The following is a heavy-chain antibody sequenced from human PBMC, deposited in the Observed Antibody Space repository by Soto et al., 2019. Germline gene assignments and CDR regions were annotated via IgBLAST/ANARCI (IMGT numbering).Heavy chain of an antibody. V-gene: IGHV1-69*06. CDR2: IIPIFGTA. CDR1: GGTFSSYA. J-gene: IGHJ6*02. D-gene: IGHD2-21*02. CDR3: ARDRGGDYYYYYGMDV. Sequence: SVEVSCKASGGTFSSYAISWVRQAPGQGLEWMGGIIPIFGTANYAQKFQGRVTITADKSTSTAYMELSSLRSEDTAVYYCARDRGGDYYYYYGMDVWGQGTTVTVSS.